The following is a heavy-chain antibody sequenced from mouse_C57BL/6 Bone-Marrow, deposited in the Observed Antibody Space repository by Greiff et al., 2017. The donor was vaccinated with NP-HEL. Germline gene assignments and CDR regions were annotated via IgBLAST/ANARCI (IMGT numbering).Heavy chain of an antibody. Sequence: QVQLQQPGAELVKPGASVKLSCKASGYTFTSYWMQWVKQRPGQGLEWIGEIEPSDSYTNYNQKFKGKATLTVDTSSSTAYMQLSSLTSEDSAVYYCARGADYDGDYYAMDYWGQGTSVTVSS. J-gene: IGHJ4*01. V-gene: IGHV1-50*01. CDR2: IEPSDSYT. CDR3: ARGADYDGDYYAMDY. CDR1: GYTFTSYW. D-gene: IGHD2-4*01.